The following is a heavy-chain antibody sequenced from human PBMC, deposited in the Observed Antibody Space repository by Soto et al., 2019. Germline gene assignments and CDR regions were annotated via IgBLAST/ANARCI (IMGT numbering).Heavy chain of an antibody. CDR3: VRHQVYYDFWSGVSRWFDP. V-gene: IGHV4-39*01. CDR1: GGSISSSSYY. J-gene: IGHJ5*02. D-gene: IGHD3-3*01. CDR2: IYYSGST. Sequence: PSETLSLTCTVSGGSISSSSYYWGWIRQPPGKGLEWIGSIYYSGSTYYNPSLKSRVTISVDTSKNQFSLKLSSVTAADTAVYYCVRHQVYYDFWSGVSRWFDPWGQGTLVTVSS.